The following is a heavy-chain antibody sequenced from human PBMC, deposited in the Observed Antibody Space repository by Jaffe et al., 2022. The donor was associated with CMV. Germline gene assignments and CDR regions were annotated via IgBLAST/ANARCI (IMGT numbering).Heavy chain of an antibody. V-gene: IGHV1-2*02. CDR2: INPNSGGT. D-gene: IGHD3-3*01. CDR1: GYTFTGYY. J-gene: IGHJ6*02. CDR3: ARDILEWLMGYYYGMDV. Sequence: QVQLVQSGAEVKKPGASVKVSCKASGYTFTGYYMHWVRQAPGQGLEWMGWINPNSGGTNYAQKFQGRVTMTRDTSISTAYMELSRLRSDDTAVYYCARDILEWLMGYYYGMDVWGQGTTVTVSS.